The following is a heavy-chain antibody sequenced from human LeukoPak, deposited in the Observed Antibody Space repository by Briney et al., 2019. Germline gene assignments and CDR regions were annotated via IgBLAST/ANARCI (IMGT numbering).Heavy chain of an antibody. V-gene: IGHV1-8*01. J-gene: IGHJ4*02. CDR1: GFTFTRYG. CDR3: ARGPPNWGMVGY. CDR2: MKSNNGHT. Sequence: GASVKVSCKASGFTFTRYGINWVRQAPGQGLEWMGWMKSNNGHTGYAQKFQGRVTMTRDTSISTAYMELSSLTFEDTAVYYCARGPPNWGMVGYWGQGTLVTVSS. D-gene: IGHD7-27*01.